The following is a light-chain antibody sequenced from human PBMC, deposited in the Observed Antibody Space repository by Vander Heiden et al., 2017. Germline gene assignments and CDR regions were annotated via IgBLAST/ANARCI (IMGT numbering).Light chain of an antibody. CDR3: LLSYSGARGV. CDR2: EAS. J-gene: IGLJ1*01. CDR1: TGAVTRGHY. Sequence: QAVVTQEPSLPLSPGGTVTLTCCSSTGAVTRGHYPYWFQQKPGQAHRTLIYEASKRHSWTPARFSGSLLGGKAALTIWGAQPEDEAEYYCLLSYSGARGVVGTGTKVTVL. V-gene: IGLV7-46*01.